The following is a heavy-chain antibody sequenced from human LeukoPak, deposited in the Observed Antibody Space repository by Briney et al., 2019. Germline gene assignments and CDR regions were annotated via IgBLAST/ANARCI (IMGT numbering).Heavy chain of an antibody. J-gene: IGHJ4*02. Sequence: GGSLRLSCAASGFTFSSYSMNWVRQAPGKGLEWVSSISSSSSYIYYADSVKGRFTISRDNSKNTLYLQMNSLRAEDTAVYYCARAWAGHFDYWGQGTLVTVSS. D-gene: IGHD1-26*01. CDR3: ARAWAGHFDY. V-gene: IGHV3-21*01. CDR2: ISSSSSYI. CDR1: GFTFSSYS.